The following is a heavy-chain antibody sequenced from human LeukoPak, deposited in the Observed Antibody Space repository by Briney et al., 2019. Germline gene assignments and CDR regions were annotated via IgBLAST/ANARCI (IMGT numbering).Heavy chain of an antibody. J-gene: IGHJ4*02. V-gene: IGHV3-48*03. CDR1: GFTFSSYE. Sequence: GGSLRLSCAASGFTFSSYEMNWVRQAPGKGLEWISYISSSGSTIYYADSVKGRFTISRDNAKNSLYLQMNSLSAEDTAVYYRARGGVAARPSGYWGQGTLVTVSS. CDR3: ARGGVAARPSGY. D-gene: IGHD6-6*01. CDR2: ISSSGSTI.